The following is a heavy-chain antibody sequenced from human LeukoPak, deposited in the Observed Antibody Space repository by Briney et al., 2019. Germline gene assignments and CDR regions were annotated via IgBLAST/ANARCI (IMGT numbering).Heavy chain of an antibody. CDR1: GGSISSYY. CDR3: ARDSYSSSSEAPLYYYYYYGMDV. V-gene: IGHV4-59*01. CDR2: IYYSGST. Sequence: SETLSLTCTVSGGSISSYYWSWIRQPPGKGLEWIGYIYYSGSTNYNPSLKSRVTISVDTSKNQFSLKLSSVTAADTAVYYCARDSYSSSSEAPLYYYYYYGMDVWGQGTTVTVSS. D-gene: IGHD6-6*01. J-gene: IGHJ6*02.